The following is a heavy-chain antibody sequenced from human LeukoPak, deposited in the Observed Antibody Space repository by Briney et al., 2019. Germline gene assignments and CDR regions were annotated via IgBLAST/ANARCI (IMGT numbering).Heavy chain of an antibody. J-gene: IGHJ4*02. D-gene: IGHD6-13*01. V-gene: IGHV4-59*08. CDR2: IYYSGST. Sequence: SETLSLTCTVSGGSISSYYWSWIRQPPGKGLEWIGYIYYSGSTNYNPSLKSRVTISVDTSKNQFSLKLSSVTAADTAVYYCARLKLAAAGTPFDYWGQGTLVTVSS. CDR1: GGSISSYY. CDR3: ARLKLAAAGTPFDY.